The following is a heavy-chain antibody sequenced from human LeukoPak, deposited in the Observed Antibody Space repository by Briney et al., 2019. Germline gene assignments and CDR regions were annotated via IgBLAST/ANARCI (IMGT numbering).Heavy chain of an antibody. CDR1: GFTLSDYY. CDR3: ARGGPGIAARRLFDF. V-gene: IGHV3-11*06. D-gene: IGHD6-6*01. CDR2: ITSSSTYT. Sequence: PGGSLRLSCVASGFTLSDYYMSWIRQGPGEGLEWGSYITSSSTYTNYADSVKGRFTISRDNAKSSLYLQMNSLRAEDTAVYYCARGGPGIAARRLFDFWGQGTLVTVSS. J-gene: IGHJ4*02.